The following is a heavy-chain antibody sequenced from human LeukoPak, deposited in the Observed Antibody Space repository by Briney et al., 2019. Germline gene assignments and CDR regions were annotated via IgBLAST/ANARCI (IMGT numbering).Heavy chain of an antibody. J-gene: IGHJ4*02. CDR2: ITPNSGGT. Sequence: ASVKVSCKASGYTFTSYGISWVRQAPGQGLEWMGWITPNSGGTNYAQRFQGRVTMTRDTSISTVYMELNRLRSDDTAVYYCARVLEYYDSSGDFDYWGQGTLVTVSS. D-gene: IGHD3-22*01. CDR1: GYTFTSYG. CDR3: ARVLEYYDSSGDFDY. V-gene: IGHV1-2*02.